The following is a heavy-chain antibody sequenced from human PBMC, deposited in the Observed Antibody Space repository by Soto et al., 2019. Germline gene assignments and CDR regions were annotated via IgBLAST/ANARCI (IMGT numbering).Heavy chain of an antibody. Sequence: QVQLQESGPGLVKPSETLSLTCSVSGASVSVYYCSWFRQAPGKRLEWIGNRYSSGNSNYNPSLRSRVSISIDTSKDQFSLTLSSVTAAGTAVYFCAGGPSGYSYNYGADYWGQGTLVTVSA. CDR2: RYSSGNS. CDR3: AGGPSGYSYNYGADY. D-gene: IGHD5-18*01. V-gene: IGHV4-59*02. J-gene: IGHJ4*02. CDR1: GASVSVYY.